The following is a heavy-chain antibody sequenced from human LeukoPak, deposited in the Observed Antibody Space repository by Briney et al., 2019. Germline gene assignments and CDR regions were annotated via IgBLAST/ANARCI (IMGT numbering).Heavy chain of an antibody. CDR2: IYYSGST. Sequence: PSETLSLTCTVSGGSISSSSYYWGWIRQPPGKGLEWIGSIYYSGSTYYNPSLKSRVTISVDTSKNQFSLKLSSVTAADTAVYYCARLGSRAAAGTSYWGQGTLVTVSS. V-gene: IGHV4-39*01. CDR1: GGSISSSSYY. D-gene: IGHD6-13*01. CDR3: ARLGSRAAAGTSY. J-gene: IGHJ4*02.